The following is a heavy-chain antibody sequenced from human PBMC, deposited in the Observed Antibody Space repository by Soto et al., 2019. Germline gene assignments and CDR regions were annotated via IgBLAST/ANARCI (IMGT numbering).Heavy chain of an antibody. Sequence: SVKVSCKASGGTFSSYAISWVRQAPGQGLEWMGGIIPIFGTANYAQKFQGRVTITADESTSTAYMELSSLRSEDTAAYYCARDLIPRITGTKYYYYGMDVWGQGTTVTVSS. CDR3: ARDLIPRITGTKYYYYGMDV. CDR1: GGTFSSYA. V-gene: IGHV1-69*13. J-gene: IGHJ6*02. CDR2: IIPIFGTA. D-gene: IGHD1-7*01.